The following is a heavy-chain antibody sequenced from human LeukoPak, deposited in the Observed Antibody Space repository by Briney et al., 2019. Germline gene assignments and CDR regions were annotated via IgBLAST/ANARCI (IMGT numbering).Heavy chain of an antibody. CDR3: ASTSGYYKAGYYYYYYMDV. CDR1: GCTFTGYY. CDR2: INPDSGGT. Sequence: ASVKVSCKASGCTFTGYYMHWVRQAPGQGLEWMGWINPDSGGTNYAQKFQGRVTMTRDTSISTAYMELSRLRSDDTAVYYCASTSGYYKAGYYYYYYMDVWGKGTTVTVSS. V-gene: IGHV1-2*02. J-gene: IGHJ6*03. D-gene: IGHD3-3*01.